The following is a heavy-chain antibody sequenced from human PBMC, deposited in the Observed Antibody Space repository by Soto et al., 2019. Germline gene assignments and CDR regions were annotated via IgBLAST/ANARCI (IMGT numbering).Heavy chain of an antibody. CDR3: TTDSIQPNY. J-gene: IGHJ4*02. CDR2: IKSKTDGGTT. Sequence: EVQLVESGGGLVKPGGSLRLSCAASGFTFSNAWMSWVRQAPGKGLEWVCRIKSKTDGGTTDYAAPVKGRFTISRDDSKNTLYLQMNSLKTEDTAVYYCTTDSIQPNYWGQGTLVTVSS. V-gene: IGHV3-15*01. D-gene: IGHD5-18*01. CDR1: GFTFSNAW.